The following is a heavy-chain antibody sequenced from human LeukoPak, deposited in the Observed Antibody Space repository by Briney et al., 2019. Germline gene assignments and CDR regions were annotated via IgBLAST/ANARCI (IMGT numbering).Heavy chain of an antibody. CDR1: GGSISSYY. D-gene: IGHD3-3*01. CDR3: ARGVNDFWSGYYYYGMDV. CDR2: IYTSGST. Sequence: SETPSLTCTVSGGSISSYYWSWIRQPAGKGLEWIGRIYTSGSTNYNPSLKSRVTMSVDTSKNQFSLKLSSVTAADTAVYYCARGVNDFWSGYYYYGMDVWGQGTTVTVSS. V-gene: IGHV4-4*07. J-gene: IGHJ6*02.